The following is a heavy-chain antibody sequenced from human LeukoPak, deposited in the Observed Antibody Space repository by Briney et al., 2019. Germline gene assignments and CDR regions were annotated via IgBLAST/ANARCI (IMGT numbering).Heavy chain of an antibody. D-gene: IGHD3-3*01. Sequence: GGSLRLSCAASGFTFSSYWMSWVRQAPGKGLEWVANIKQDGSEKYYVDSVKGRFTISRDNAKNSLYLQMNSLRAEDTAVYYCARDRYDFWSGPSAFDIWGQGTMVTVSS. CDR1: GFTFSSYW. CDR2: IKQDGSEK. V-gene: IGHV3-7*01. J-gene: IGHJ3*02. CDR3: ARDRYDFWSGPSAFDI.